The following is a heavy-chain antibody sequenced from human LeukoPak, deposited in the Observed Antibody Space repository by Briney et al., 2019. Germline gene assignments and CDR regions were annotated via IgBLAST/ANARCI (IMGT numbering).Heavy chain of an antibody. CDR2: IYYSGST. V-gene: IGHV4-31*03. D-gene: IGHD2-2*01. CDR3: ARGFASIVVPAPTFDY. CDR1: GGSISSGGYY. Sequence: PSETLSLTCTVSGGSISSGGYYWSWIRQHPGKGLEWIGYIYYSGSTYYNPSLKSRVTISVDTSKNQFSLKLSSVTAADTAVYYCARGFASIVVPAPTFDYWGQGTLVTVSS. J-gene: IGHJ4*02.